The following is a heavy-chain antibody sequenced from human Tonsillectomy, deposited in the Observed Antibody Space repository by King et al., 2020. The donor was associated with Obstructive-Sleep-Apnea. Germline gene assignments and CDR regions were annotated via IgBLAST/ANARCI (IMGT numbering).Heavy chain of an antibody. CDR3: AKDNSGWYGDYYYYGMDV. D-gene: IGHD6-19*01. Sequence: VQLVESGGGLVQPGGSLRLSCAASGFTFSSYAMSWVRQAPGKGLEWVSAISRSGGSTYYADSVNGRFTFSRDNSKNTLYLQMNSLRAEDTAVYYCAKDNSGWYGDYYYYGMDVWGQGTTVTVSS. V-gene: IGHV3-23*04. J-gene: IGHJ6*02. CDR1: GFTFSSYA. CDR2: ISRSGGST.